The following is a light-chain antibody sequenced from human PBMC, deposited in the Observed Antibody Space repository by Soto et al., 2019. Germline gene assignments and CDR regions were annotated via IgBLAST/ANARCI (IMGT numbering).Light chain of an antibody. J-gene: IGKJ2*01. Sequence: ETVLTQSPGTLSLSPGERATLSCRASQSVYSNYLAWYQQKPGQAPRVLIYGASSRATGIPDRFSGSGSGTDFTLTISRVEPEDFAVYYCQQYGTSPFAFAQRTKLEIK. CDR3: QQYGTSPFA. CDR2: GAS. CDR1: QSVYSNY. V-gene: IGKV3-20*01.